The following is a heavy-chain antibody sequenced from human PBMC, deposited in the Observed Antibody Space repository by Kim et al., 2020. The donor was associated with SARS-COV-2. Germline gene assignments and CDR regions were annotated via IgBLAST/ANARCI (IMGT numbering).Heavy chain of an antibody. CDR3: AKEMRDIVVEGWFDP. V-gene: IGHV3-23*01. Sequence: GGSLRLSCAASGFTFSSYAMSWVRQAPGKGLEWVSAISGSGGRTYYADSVKGRFTISRDNSNNTLYLQMNSLRGKDTAVYYCAKEMRDIVVEGWFDPWGQGTLVTVSS. D-gene: IGHD2-15*01. CDR1: GFTFSSYA. CDR2: ISGSGGRT. J-gene: IGHJ5*02.